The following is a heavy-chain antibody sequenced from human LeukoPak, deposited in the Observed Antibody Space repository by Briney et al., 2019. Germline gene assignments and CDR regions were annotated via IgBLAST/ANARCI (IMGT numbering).Heavy chain of an antibody. CDR1: GYTFTSHW. Sequence: GESLKISCKGSGYTFTSHWIGWVRQVPGKGLEWMGIIHPGDSDTRVSPSFQGQVIILVDKSINTAYLQWSSLKASDTALYYCARGVSCSGDSCYPNWLDPWGQGTLVTVSS. CDR2: IHPGDSDT. V-gene: IGHV5-51*01. J-gene: IGHJ5*02. CDR3: ARGVSCSGDSCYPNWLDP. D-gene: IGHD2-15*01.